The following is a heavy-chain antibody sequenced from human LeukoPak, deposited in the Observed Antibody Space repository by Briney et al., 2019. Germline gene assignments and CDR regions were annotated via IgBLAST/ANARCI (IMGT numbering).Heavy chain of an antibody. Sequence: KPSETLSLTCAVSGDSISTYYWSWIRQPPGTGLECIAYIYSSGTTNNDPSLRSRVTISLDTSNNQFSLRLSSVTAADTALYYCARVRNYPDAFDIWSHGTMVTVSS. V-gene: IGHV4-59*01. CDR2: IYSSGTT. CDR3: ARVRNYPDAFDI. CDR1: GDSISTYY. D-gene: IGHD3-16*02. J-gene: IGHJ3*02.